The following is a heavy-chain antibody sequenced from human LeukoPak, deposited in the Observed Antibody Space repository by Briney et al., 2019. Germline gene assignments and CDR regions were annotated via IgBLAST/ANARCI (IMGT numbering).Heavy chain of an antibody. CDR1: GFTFRNYW. V-gene: IGHV3-74*01. CDR3: ARGDIVGNAYFYYMDV. CDR2: INSDGSGT. Sequence: GGSLRLSCAASGFTFRNYWMNWVRQAPGKGLVWVSHINSDGSGTTYADSVKGRFTISRDNAKNTLYLQMNILGAEDTAVYYCARGDIVGNAYFYYMDVWGKGTTVTVSS. J-gene: IGHJ6*03. D-gene: IGHD2-15*01.